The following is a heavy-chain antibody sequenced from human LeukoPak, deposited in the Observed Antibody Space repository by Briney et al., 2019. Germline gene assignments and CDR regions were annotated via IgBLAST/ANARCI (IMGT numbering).Heavy chain of an antibody. D-gene: IGHD2-15*01. J-gene: IGHJ4*02. CDR1: GGSFSGYY. CDR3: ASSGLRMD. Sequence: SETLSLTCAVYGGSFSGYYWSWIRQPPGKGLEWIGEINHSGSTNYNPSLKSRVTISVDTSKNQFSLKLSSVTAADTAVYYCASSGLRMDWGQGTLVTVSS. V-gene: IGHV4-34*01. CDR2: INHSGST.